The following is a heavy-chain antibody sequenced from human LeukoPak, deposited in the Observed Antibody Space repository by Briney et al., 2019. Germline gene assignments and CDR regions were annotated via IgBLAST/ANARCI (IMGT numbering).Heavy chain of an antibody. V-gene: IGHV1-2*02. CDR1: GYTFTGYY. D-gene: IGHD5-12*01. J-gene: IGHJ4*02. CDR3: ARVLSGYSGYVFDY. CDR2: INPNSGGT. Sequence: SVTVSCKASGYTFTGYYMHWVRQAPGQGLEWMGWINPNSGGTNYAQKFQGRVTMTRDTSISTAYMELSRLRSDDTAVYYCARVLSGYSGYVFDYWGQGTLVTVSS.